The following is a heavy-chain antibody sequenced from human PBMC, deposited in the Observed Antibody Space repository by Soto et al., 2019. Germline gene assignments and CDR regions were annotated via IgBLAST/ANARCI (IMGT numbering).Heavy chain of an antibody. CDR2: ISAYNGNT. J-gene: IGHJ6*02. V-gene: IGHV1-18*01. D-gene: IGHD3-9*01. CDR3: ARGGRYFDYYYYYGMAV. Sequence: QVQLVQSGAEVKKPGASVKVSCKASGYTFTSYGISWVRQAPGQGLEWMGWISAYNGNTNYAQKLPPRLTMTTHTSTPPAYTELRSLRSDDTAVYYCARGGRYFDYYYYYGMAVWGQGTTVTVSS. CDR1: GYTFTSYG.